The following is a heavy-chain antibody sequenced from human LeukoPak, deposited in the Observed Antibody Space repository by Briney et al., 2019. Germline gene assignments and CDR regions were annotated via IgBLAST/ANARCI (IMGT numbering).Heavy chain of an antibody. V-gene: IGHV4-39*01. Sequence: SETLSLTCTVSGGSISSSSYYWGWIRQPPGKALEWIGRIYYSGSTYDNPSLKSRVNISVDTYKKQFSLKMSSVTAADTALYYCARPGGSSGSGFDPWGQGTLVTVSS. CDR1: GGSISSSSYY. CDR3: ARPGGSSGSGFDP. CDR2: IYYSGST. D-gene: IGHD6-25*01. J-gene: IGHJ5*02.